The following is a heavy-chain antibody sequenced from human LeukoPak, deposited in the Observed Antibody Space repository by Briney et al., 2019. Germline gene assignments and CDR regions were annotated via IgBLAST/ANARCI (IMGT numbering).Heavy chain of an antibody. Sequence: GGSLGLSCAASGFTFSSYAMSWVRQAPGKGLEWVSAISGSGGNTYYADSVKGRFTISRDKSKNTLYLQMNSLRAEDTTVYYCAKDPRELWFGEDYWGQGTLVTVSS. D-gene: IGHD3-10*01. CDR2: ISGSGGNT. J-gene: IGHJ4*02. V-gene: IGHV3-23*01. CDR3: AKDPRELWFGEDY. CDR1: GFTFSSYA.